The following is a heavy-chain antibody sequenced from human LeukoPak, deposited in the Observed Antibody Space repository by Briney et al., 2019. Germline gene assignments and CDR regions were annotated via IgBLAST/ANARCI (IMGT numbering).Heavy chain of an antibody. CDR3: ARTGPMAYFDY. CDR1: GYTFTGYY. V-gene: IGHV1-2*02. Sequence: ASVKVSCKASGYTFTGYYMHWVRQAPGQGLEWMGWINGNSGGTNYAQKFQGRVTMTRDTSISTAYMELTRLRSDDTAVYFCARTGPMAYFDYWGQGSLVTVSS. D-gene: IGHD5-24*01. J-gene: IGHJ4*02. CDR2: INGNSGGT.